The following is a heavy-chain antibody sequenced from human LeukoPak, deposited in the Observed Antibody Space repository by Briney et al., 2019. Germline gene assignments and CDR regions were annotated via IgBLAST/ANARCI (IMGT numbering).Heavy chain of an antibody. CDR2: ISSSSSYI. D-gene: IGHD2-2*01. Sequence: GGSLRLSCAASGFTFSSYSMNWVRQAPGKGLEWVSSISSSSSYIYYADSVKGRFTISRDNSKNTLYLQMNSLRAEDTAVYYCAKDRTDIVVVPATINYNWGQGTLVTVSS. CDR1: GFTFSSYS. CDR3: AKDRTDIVVVPATINYN. J-gene: IGHJ4*02. V-gene: IGHV3-21*04.